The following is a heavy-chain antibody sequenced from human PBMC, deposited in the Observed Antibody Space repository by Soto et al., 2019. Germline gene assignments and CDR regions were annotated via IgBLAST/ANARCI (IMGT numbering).Heavy chain of an antibody. Sequence: QVQLVQSGAEVKKPGSSVKVSCKASGGTFSSYTISWVRQAPGQGLEWMGRIIPILGIANYAQKLQGRVTITADKATSTAYMELSSLRSEDTAVYYWARDGHGPVAAAGITLSWFDPWGQGTLVTVSS. CDR2: IIPILGIA. CDR3: ARDGHGPVAAAGITLSWFDP. D-gene: IGHD6-13*01. V-gene: IGHV1-69*08. CDR1: GGTFSSYT. J-gene: IGHJ5*02.